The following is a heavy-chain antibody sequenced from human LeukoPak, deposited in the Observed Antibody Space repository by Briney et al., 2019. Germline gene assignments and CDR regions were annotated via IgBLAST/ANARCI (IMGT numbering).Heavy chain of an antibody. D-gene: IGHD6-6*01. J-gene: IGHJ5*02. V-gene: IGHV1-69*05. CDR1: GGTFSSYA. CDR2: IIPIFGTA. Sequence: SVKVSCKASGGTFSSYAISWVRQAPGQGPEWMGRIIPIFGTANYAQKFQGRVTITTDESTSTAYMELSSLRSEDTAVYYCARDHSSSGEGNWFDPWGQGTLVTVSS. CDR3: ARDHSSSGEGNWFDP.